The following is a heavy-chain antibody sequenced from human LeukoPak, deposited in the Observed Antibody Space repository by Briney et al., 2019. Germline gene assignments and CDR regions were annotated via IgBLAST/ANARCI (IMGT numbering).Heavy chain of an antibody. V-gene: IGHV1-2*02. CDR3: ARGYCYDSSGYFYDYYYYYMDV. D-gene: IGHD3-22*01. CDR1: GYTFTGYY. J-gene: IGHJ6*03. CDR2: INPNSGGT. Sequence: ASVKVSCKASGYTFTGYYMHWVRQAPGQGLEWMGWINPNSGGTNYAQKFQGRVTMTRDTSISTAYMELSRLRSDDTAVYYCARGYCYDSSGYFYDYYYYYMDVWGKGTTVTVSS.